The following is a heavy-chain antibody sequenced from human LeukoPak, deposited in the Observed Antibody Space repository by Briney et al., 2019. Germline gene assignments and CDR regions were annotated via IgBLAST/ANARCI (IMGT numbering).Heavy chain of an antibody. Sequence: GGSLRLSCAASGFTFSGFAMSWVRRTPGKGLEWVSGISGSGDNTLYAASVKGRFTISRDNSKNTLYLEMNSLRAEDTAIYYCAKNILPVVESYCFDHWGQGTLVTVSS. D-gene: IGHD2-15*01. V-gene: IGHV3-23*01. CDR2: ISGSGDNT. CDR3: AKNILPVVESYCFDH. CDR1: GFTFSGFA. J-gene: IGHJ4*02.